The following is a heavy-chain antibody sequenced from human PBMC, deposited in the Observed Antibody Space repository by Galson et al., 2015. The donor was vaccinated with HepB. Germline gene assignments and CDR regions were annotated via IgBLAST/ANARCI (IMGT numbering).Heavy chain of an antibody. V-gene: IGHV3-30*04. J-gene: IGHJ1*01. CDR3: ARDGPHPYYGSGSYYNPSGFQH. CDR1: GFTFSSYA. CDR2: ISYDGSNK. D-gene: IGHD3-10*01. Sequence: SLRLSCAASGFTFSSYAMHWVRQAPGKGLEWVAVISYDGSNKYYADSVKGRFTISRDNSKNTLYLQMNSLRAEDTAVYYCARDGPHPYYGSGSYYNPSGFQHWGQGTLVTVSS.